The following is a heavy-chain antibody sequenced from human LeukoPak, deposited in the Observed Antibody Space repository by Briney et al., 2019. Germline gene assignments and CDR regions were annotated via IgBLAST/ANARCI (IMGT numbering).Heavy chain of an antibody. CDR3: ARGIVGALDAFDI. Sequence: GGSLRLSCAASGFTFSDYYMSWIRQAPGKGLEWVSYISSSSSYTNYADSVKGRFTISRDNAKNSLYLQMNSLRAEDTAVYCCARGIVGALDAFDIWGQGTMVTVSS. CDR1: GFTFSDYY. CDR2: ISSSSSYT. J-gene: IGHJ3*02. D-gene: IGHD1-26*01. V-gene: IGHV3-11*06.